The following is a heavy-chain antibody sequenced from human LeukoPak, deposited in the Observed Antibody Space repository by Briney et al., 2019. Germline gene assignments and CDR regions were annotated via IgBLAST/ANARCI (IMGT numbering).Heavy chain of an antibody. D-gene: IGHD3-22*01. J-gene: IGHJ4*02. CDR2: ISAYNGNT. CDR3: ARGSYYYDSSGYYWD. V-gene: IGHV1-18*01. Sequence: ASVKVSCKAAGYTFVSHGISWVRLAPGQGLEWMGWISAYNGNTNYAQKLQGRVTMTTDTSTSTAYMELRSLRSDDTAVYYCARGSYYYDSSGYYWDWGQGTLVTVSS. CDR1: GYTFVSHG.